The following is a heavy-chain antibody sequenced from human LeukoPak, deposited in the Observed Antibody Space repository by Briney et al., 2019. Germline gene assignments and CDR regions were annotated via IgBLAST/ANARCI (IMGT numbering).Heavy chain of an antibody. CDR3: ARGHGDYGDWFDP. V-gene: IGHV1-69*13. J-gene: IGHJ5*02. D-gene: IGHD4-17*01. CDR1: GGTFSSYA. Sequence: SVKVSCRASGGTFSSYAISWVRQAPGQGLEWMGGIIPIFGTANYAQKFQGRVTITADESTSTAYMELSSLGSEDTAVYYCARGHGDYGDWFDPWGQGTLVTVSS. CDR2: IIPIFGTA.